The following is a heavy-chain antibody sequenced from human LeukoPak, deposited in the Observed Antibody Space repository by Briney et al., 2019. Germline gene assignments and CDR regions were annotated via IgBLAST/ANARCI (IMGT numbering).Heavy chain of an antibody. CDR3: GRSPVAYFDY. CDR1: GGSISSSSYY. V-gene: IGHV4-39*01. Sequence: KPSETLSLTCTVSGGSISSSSYYWGWIRQPPGKGLEWIGSIYYSGSTYYNPSLKSRVTISVETYKNQFPLKLSSVTAADTAVYYCGRSPVAYFDYWGQGTLVTVSS. CDR2: IYYSGST. J-gene: IGHJ4*01.